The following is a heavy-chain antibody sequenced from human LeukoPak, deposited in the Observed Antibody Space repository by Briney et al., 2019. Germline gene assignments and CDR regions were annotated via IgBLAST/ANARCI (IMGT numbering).Heavy chain of an antibody. CDR2: IYYSGST. V-gene: IGHV4-59*01. J-gene: IGHJ6*03. Sequence: SETLSLTWTVSGGSISSYYWSWIRQPPGKGLEWIGYIYYSGSTNYNPSLKSRVTISVDTSKNQFSLKLSSVTAADTAVYYCTRLDRSSWYRYYYYMDVWGKGTTVTVSS. D-gene: IGHD6-13*01. CDR1: GGSISSYY. CDR3: TRLDRSSWYRYYYYMDV.